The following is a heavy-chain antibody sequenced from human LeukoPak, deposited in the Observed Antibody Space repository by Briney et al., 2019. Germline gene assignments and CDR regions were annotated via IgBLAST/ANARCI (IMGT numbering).Heavy chain of an antibody. CDR1: GFTFSDYY. CDR2: ISSSGSTI. V-gene: IGHV3-11*01. Sequence: GGSLRLSCAASGFTFSDYYMSWIRQAPGKGLEWVSYISSSGSTIYYADSVKGRFTISRDNAKNSLYLQMNSLRAEDTAVYYCARDIVVVPAAGRDYCYYYGMDVWGQGTTVTVSS. J-gene: IGHJ6*02. CDR3: ARDIVVVPAAGRDYCYYYGMDV. D-gene: IGHD2-2*01.